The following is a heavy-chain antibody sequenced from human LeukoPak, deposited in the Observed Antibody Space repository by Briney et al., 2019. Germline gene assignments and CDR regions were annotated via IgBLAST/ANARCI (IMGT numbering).Heavy chain of an antibody. D-gene: IGHD2-21*02. CDR2: INPSGGST. J-gene: IGHJ4*02. V-gene: IGHV1-46*01. CDR3: ARAPFAYCGGDCLPPDY. CDR1: GYTFTSYY. Sequence: GASVKVSCKASGYTFTSYYMHWVRQAPGQGLEWMGIINPSGGSTSYAQKFQGRVTMTRDTSTITVYMELSSLRSEDTAVYYCARAPFAYCGGDCLPPDYWGQGTLVTVSS.